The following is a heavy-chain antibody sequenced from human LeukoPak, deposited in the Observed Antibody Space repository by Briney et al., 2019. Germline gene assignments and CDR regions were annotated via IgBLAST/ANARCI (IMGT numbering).Heavy chain of an antibody. V-gene: IGHV3-74*01. D-gene: IGHD3-10*01. CDR1: GFTFSTYW. Sequence: GGSLRLSCAASGFTFSTYWMHWVRQAPGTGLVWVSRINGDGSTTRYADSVKGRFTIFRDNAKNTLCLQMDSLRAEDTAVYYCTRGSDYGSGSYYNPFDYWGQGTLVTVSS. CDR3: TRGSDYGSGSYYNPFDY. CDR2: INGDGSTT. J-gene: IGHJ4*02.